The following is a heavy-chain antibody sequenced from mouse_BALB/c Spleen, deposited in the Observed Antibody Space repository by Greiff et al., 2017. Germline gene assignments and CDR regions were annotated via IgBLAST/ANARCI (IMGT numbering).Heavy chain of an antibody. Sequence: SGAELARPGASVKLSCKASGYTFTSYWMQWVKQRPGQGLEWIGAIYPGDGDTRYTQKFKGKATLTADKSSSTAYMQLSSLASEDSAVYYCARRGVWLGYYFDYWGQGTTLTVSS. J-gene: IGHJ2*01. CDR1: GYTFTSYW. CDR2: IYPGDGDT. CDR3: ARRGVWLGYYFDY. D-gene: IGHD2-2*01. V-gene: IGHV1-87*01.